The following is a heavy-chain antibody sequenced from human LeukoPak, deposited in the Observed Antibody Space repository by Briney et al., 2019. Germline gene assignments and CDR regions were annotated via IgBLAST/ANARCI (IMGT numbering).Heavy chain of an antibody. Sequence: SETLSLTCAVYGGSFSGYYWSWIRQPPGKGPEWIGEINHSGSTNYNPSLKGRVTISVDTCKNQFSLKLSSVTAADTAVYYCATFGSSSGYYYYGMDVWGQGTTVTVSS. CDR3: ATFGSSSGYYYYGMDV. D-gene: IGHD6-6*01. J-gene: IGHJ6*02. CDR2: INHSGST. CDR1: GGSFSGYY. V-gene: IGHV4-34*01.